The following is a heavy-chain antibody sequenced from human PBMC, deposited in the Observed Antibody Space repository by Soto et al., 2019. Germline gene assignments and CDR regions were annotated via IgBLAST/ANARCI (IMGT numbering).Heavy chain of an antibody. CDR1: GFTFSSYG. D-gene: IGHD3-3*01. CDR3: AKDPDELRFLEWFRPSRSMDV. CDR2: ISYDGSNK. J-gene: IGHJ6*02. V-gene: IGHV3-30*18. Sequence: QVQLVESGGGVVQPGRSLRLSCAASGFTFSSYGMHWVRQAPGKGLEWVAVISYDGSNKYYADSVKGRFTISRDNSKNTLYLQMNSLRAEDTAVYYCAKDPDELRFLEWFRPSRSMDVWGQGTTVTVSS.